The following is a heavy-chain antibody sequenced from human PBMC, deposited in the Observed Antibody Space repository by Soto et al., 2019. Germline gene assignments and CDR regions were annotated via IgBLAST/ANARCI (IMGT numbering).Heavy chain of an antibody. V-gene: IGHV3-23*01. CDR2: ISGSGGST. Sequence: GGSLRLSCAASGFTFSSYAMSWVRQAPGKGLEWVSAISGSGGSTYYADSVKGRFTISRDNSKNTLYLRMNSLRAEDTAVYYCAKDPDRYCSSTSCSFDYWGQGTLVTVSS. CDR3: AKDPDRYCSSTSCSFDY. J-gene: IGHJ4*02. CDR1: GFTFSSYA. D-gene: IGHD2-2*01.